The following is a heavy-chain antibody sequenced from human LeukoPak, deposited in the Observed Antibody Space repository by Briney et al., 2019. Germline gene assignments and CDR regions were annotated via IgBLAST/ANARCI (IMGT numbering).Heavy chain of an antibody. CDR2: IYTSGST. CDR1: GGSISSYY. V-gene: IGHV4-4*09. J-gene: IGHJ5*02. Sequence: SETLSLTCTVSGGSISSYYWSWIRQPPGKRLEWIGYIYTSGSTNYNPSLKSRVTISVDTSKNQFSLKLSSVAAADTAVYYCAKTGLSGSYDWFDPWGQGTLVTVSS. D-gene: IGHD1-26*01. CDR3: AKTGLSGSYDWFDP.